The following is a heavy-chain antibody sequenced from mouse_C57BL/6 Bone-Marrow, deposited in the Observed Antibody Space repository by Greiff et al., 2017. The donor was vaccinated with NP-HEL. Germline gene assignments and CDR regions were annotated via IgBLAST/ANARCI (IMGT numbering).Heavy chain of an antibody. Sequence: EVKVVESGGGLVQPGGSLKLSCAASGFTFSDYYMYWVRQTPEKRLEWVAYISNGGGSTYYPDTVTGRFTISRDNAKNTRYLQMSRLKSEDTAMYYCARRGHDYGFAYWGQGTLVTVSA. V-gene: IGHV5-12*01. CDR1: GFTFSDYY. CDR2: ISNGGGST. D-gene: IGHD2-4*01. CDR3: ARRGHDYGFAY. J-gene: IGHJ3*01.